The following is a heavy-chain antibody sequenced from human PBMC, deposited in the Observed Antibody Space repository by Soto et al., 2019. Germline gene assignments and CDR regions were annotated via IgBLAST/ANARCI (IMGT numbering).Heavy chain of an antibody. V-gene: IGHV1-8*01. CDR1: GYTFGIYD. J-gene: IGHJ3*02. CDR2: INPNSGKT. Sequence: QVQLVQSGAEVKKPGASIKVSCKASGYTFGIYDINWVRQAAGQGLEWVGWINPNSGKTGYTQEFQGRVTMTRDTSISKAYMELSSLGSQDTAMYYCARNNFQYGFDIWGQGTMVTVSS. CDR3: ARNNFQYGFDI. D-gene: IGHD1-1*01.